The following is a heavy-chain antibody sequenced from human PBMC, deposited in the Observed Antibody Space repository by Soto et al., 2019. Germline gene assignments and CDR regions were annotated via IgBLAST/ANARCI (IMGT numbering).Heavy chain of an antibody. CDR2: ILPIFGAA. CDR1: GGTFGTNA. D-gene: IGHD4-17*01. V-gene: IGHV1-69*06. CDR3: AREIMTSWFDS. J-gene: IGHJ5*01. Sequence: QVQLVQSGAEVKKPGSAIKVSWKTFGGTFGTNAISWVRQAPGQGPEWMGGILPIFGAASYAQRFKGRLSITADKSTNTAYLELSELRSEDTATYYCAREIMTSWFDSWGQGTLVTISS.